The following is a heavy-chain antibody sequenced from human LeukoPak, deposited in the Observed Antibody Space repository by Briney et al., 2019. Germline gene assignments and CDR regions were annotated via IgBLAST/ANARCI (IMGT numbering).Heavy chain of an antibody. V-gene: IGHV1-2*02. D-gene: IGHD3-22*01. Sequence: GASVKVCCKTSGYTFTGYYIHWVRQAPGQGLEWRGWINPNNGGTKNAQNIQGRVTMTRASSMSTAYMELSRLRSDDTAVYYCARDYAYDSSVPFDYWGQGTLVTVSS. CDR3: ARDYAYDSSVPFDY. CDR1: GYTFTGYY. J-gene: IGHJ4*02. CDR2: INPNNGGT.